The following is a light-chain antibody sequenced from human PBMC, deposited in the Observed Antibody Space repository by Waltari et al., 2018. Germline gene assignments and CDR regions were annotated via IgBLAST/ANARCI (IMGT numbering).Light chain of an antibody. Sequence: QSALTQPASVSGSPGQPITISCTGTTSNIDGYNSPSWYQQHPGKAPKLLIYDVSHRPSGVSNRFSGSKSDNTASLTISGLQAEDEADYYCSSYTRRTTYVFGTGTKVTVL. J-gene: IGLJ1*01. V-gene: IGLV2-14*03. CDR2: DVS. CDR1: TSNIDGYNS. CDR3: SSYTRRTTYV.